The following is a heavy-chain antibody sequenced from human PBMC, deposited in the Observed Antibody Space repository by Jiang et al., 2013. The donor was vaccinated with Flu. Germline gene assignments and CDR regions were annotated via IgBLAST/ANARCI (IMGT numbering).Heavy chain of an antibody. Sequence: TFSSYAMSWVRQAPGKGLEWVSAISGSGGSTYYADSVKGRFTISRDNSKNTLYLQMNSLRAEDTAVYYCAEVRTPWRRTYYYDSSGYSSRGFDPWGQGTLVTVSS. CDR3: AEVRTPWRRTYYYDSSGYSSRGFDP. V-gene: IGHV3-23*01. D-gene: IGHD3-22*01. CDR1: TFSSYA. J-gene: IGHJ5*02. CDR2: ISGSGGST.